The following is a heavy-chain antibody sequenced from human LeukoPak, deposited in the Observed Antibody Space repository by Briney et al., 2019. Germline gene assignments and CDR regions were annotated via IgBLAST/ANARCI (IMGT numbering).Heavy chain of an antibody. J-gene: IGHJ4*02. CDR2: IYYSGST. D-gene: IGHD3-22*01. CDR3: ASNYDSSGYYFDY. CDR1: GGSISSYY. Sequence: SETLSLTCTVSGGSISSYYWSWIRQSPGKGLEWIGYIYYSGSTNYNPSLKSRVTISEDTSKNQFSLKLRSVTTADTAVYYCASNYDSSGYYFDYWGQGTLVTVSS. V-gene: IGHV4-59*01.